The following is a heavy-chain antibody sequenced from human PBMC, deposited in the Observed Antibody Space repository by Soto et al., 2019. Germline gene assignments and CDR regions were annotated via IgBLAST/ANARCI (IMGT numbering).Heavy chain of an antibody. CDR1: GLTFSSYA. D-gene: IGHD5-12*01. V-gene: IGHV3-23*01. CDR3: AKSSRASGYATFDY. J-gene: IGHJ4*02. CDR2: ISGSGGST. Sequence: GGSLRLSCAASGLTFSSYAMSWVRQAPGKGLEWVSAISGSGGSTYYADSVEGRFTISRDNSKNTLYLQMNSLRAEDTAVYYCAKSSRASGYATFDYWGQGTLVTVSS.